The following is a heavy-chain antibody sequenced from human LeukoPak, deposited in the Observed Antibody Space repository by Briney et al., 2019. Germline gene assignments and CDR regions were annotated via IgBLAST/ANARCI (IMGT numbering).Heavy chain of an antibody. D-gene: IGHD3-10*01. J-gene: IGHJ4*02. CDR1: GGSISSSSYY. V-gene: IGHV4-39*01. CDR3: ASIASGSYYNGPGSSFDY. CDR2: IYYSGST. Sequence: SETLSLTCTVSGGSISSSSYYWGWIRQPPGKGLEWIGTIYYSGSTYYNPSLKGRVAISVDTSENQFSLKLTSVTAADTAVYYCASIASGSYYNGPGSSFDYWGQGTLVTVSS.